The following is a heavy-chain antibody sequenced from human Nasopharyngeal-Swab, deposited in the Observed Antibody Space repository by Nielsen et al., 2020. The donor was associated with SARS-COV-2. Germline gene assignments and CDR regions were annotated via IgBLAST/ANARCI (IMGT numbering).Heavy chain of an antibody. V-gene: IGHV1-2*06. CDR2: INPNSGGT. D-gene: IGHD3-9*01. CDR1: GYTFTGYY. J-gene: IGHJ4*02. CDR3: ARATSGYDILTGYYKTPTFDN. Sequence: ASVKVSCKASGYTFTGYYMHWVRQAPGQGLEWMGRINPNSGGTNYAQKFQGRVTMTRDTPISTAYMELSRLRSDDTAVYYCARATSGYDILTGYYKTPTFDNWGQGTLVTVSS.